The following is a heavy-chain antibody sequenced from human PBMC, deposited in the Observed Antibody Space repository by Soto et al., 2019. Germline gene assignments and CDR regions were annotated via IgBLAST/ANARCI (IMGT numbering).Heavy chain of an antibody. V-gene: IGHV4-61*01. D-gene: IGHD4-4*01. CDR3: ARVVGTVTAHWFDP. Sequence: ASETLSLTCTVSGGSVSSGSYYWSWIRQPPGKGLEWIGYINYSGSTNYNPSLKSRVTISVDTSKNQSFLKLSSVTAADTAVYYCARVVGTVTAHWFDPWGQGTLVTVSS. CDR1: GGSVSSGSYY. CDR2: INYSGST. J-gene: IGHJ5*02.